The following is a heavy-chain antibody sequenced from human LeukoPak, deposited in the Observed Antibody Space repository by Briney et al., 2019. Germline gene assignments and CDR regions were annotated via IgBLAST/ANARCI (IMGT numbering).Heavy chain of an antibody. Sequence: PGGSLRLSCAASGFTFSSYAMSWVRQAPGKGLEWVSAISGSGGSTYYADSVKGRLTISRDNSKNTLYLQMNSLRAEDTAVYYCAKVGDYDFWTPNFDYWGQGTLVTVSS. V-gene: IGHV3-23*01. J-gene: IGHJ4*02. CDR1: GFTFSSYA. CDR2: ISGSGGST. D-gene: IGHD3-3*01. CDR3: AKVGDYDFWTPNFDY.